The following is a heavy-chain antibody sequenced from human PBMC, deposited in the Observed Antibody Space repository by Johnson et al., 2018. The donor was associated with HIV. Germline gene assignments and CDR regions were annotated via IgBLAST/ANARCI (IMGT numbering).Heavy chain of an antibody. J-gene: IGHJ3*01. CDR3: ARGGLGYQNFHDPFDV. D-gene: IGHD3-16*02. V-gene: IGHV3-20*04. Sequence: VQLVESGGGVVRPGGSLRLSCAASGVNVDDDALSWVRQVPGTGLEWVSGINSNGGSTGYADSVTGRFTISIDHAKNSLYLQLNSLRADDTALYYCARGGLGYQNFHDPFDVWGQGTMVTVSS. CDR2: INSNGGST. CDR1: GVNVDDDA.